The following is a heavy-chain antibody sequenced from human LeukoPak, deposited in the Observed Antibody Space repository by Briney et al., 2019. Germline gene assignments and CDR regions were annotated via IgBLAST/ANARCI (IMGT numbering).Heavy chain of an antibody. J-gene: IGHJ4*02. CDR2: ISGSGGST. CDR3: ARGQTRDFDY. V-gene: IGHV3-23*01. CDR1: GFTFSSYG. Sequence: GGTLRLSCAASGFTFSSYGMSWVRQAPGKGLEWVSAISGSGGSTYYADSVKGRFTISRDNSKNTLYLQMNSLRAEDTAVYYCARGQTRDFDYWGQGTLVTVSS.